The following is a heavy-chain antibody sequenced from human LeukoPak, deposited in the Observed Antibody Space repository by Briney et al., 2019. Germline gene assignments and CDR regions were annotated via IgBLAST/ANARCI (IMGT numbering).Heavy chain of an antibody. V-gene: IGHV3-74*01. CDR2: IKGDGIST. CDR3: AYHTGTMTFDY. Sequence: GGSLRLSCAASGFDFSSNWMHWVRHAPGQGLVWVSRIKGDGISTNYADSVKGRFTISRDIAKNTLYLQMNSLRAEDTAVYYCAYHTGTMTFDYWGQGTLVTVSS. CDR1: GFDFSSNW. J-gene: IGHJ4*02. D-gene: IGHD3-22*01.